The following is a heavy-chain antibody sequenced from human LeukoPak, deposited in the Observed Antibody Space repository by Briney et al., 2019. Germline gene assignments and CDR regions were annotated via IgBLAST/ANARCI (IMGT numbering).Heavy chain of an antibody. CDR3: ARGRAYYYDSSGYYDSPPANYFDY. J-gene: IGHJ4*02. D-gene: IGHD3-22*01. V-gene: IGHV3-23*01. Sequence: PGGSLKLSCAASGFTFSSYAMSWVRQAPGKGLEWVSAISGSGGSTYYADSVKGRFTISRDNSKNTLYLQMNSLRAEDTAVYYCARGRAYYYDSSGYYDSPPANYFDYWGQGTLVAVSS. CDR2: ISGSGGST. CDR1: GFTFSSYA.